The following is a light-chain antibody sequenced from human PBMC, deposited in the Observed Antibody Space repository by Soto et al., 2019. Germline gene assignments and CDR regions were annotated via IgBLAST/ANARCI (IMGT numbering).Light chain of an antibody. CDR1: QSVSSN. J-gene: IGKJ1*01. Sequence: EIVLTQSPGTLSLSPGARATLSCRASQSVSSNLAWYQQKPGQAPRLLIYGASTRATGIPARFSGSGSGTEFTLTISSLQSEDFAVYYCQQYNNWPPVTFGQGTKVDIK. CDR2: GAS. V-gene: IGKV3-15*01. CDR3: QQYNNWPPVT.